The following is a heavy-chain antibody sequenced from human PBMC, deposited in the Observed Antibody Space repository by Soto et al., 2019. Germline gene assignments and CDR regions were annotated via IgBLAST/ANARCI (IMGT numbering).Heavy chain of an antibody. CDR3: VRGRCNRGGYSPVFDA. CDR2: ISGNGVNR. CDR1: GFNFSNYA. Sequence: ELQLVESGGGLVQPGGSLRLSCAASGFNFSNYAMHWVRQAPGKGLEFVSAISGNGVNRHYANSVRGRFTISRDTSKNTQYLQMGGVRADDMALYYCVRGRCNRGGYSPVFDAWGQGTLVTVSS. J-gene: IGHJ4*02. D-gene: IGHD2-15*01. V-gene: IGHV3-64*01.